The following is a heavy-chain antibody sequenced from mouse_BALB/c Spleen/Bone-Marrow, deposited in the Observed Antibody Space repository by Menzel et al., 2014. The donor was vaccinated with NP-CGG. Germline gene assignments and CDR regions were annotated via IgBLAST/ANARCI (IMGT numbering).Heavy chain of an antibody. V-gene: IGHV14-3*02. J-gene: IGHJ3*01. CDR1: GFNIKDTY. D-gene: IGHD2-14*01. CDR3: AYYRYDEGGFAF. CDR2: IDPANGNT. Sequence: EVQLVESGAELVKPGASVKLSCTASGFNIKDTYMHWVKQRPEQGLEWIVGIDPANGNTKYDPKFQGKATITADTSSNTAYLQLSSLTSEDTAVHYCAYYRYDEGGFAFWGQGTLVTVSA.